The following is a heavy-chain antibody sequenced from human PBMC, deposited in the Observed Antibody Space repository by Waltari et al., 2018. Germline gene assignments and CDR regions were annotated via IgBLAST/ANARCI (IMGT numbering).Heavy chain of an antibody. J-gene: IGHJ3*02. CDR3: AKDSYSEHDAFDI. D-gene: IGHD4-4*01. CDR2: ISGSGGST. CDR1: GFTFRSWA. Sequence: EVQLLESGGGLVQPGGSLSLSCAASGFTFRSWAMSWGVQAPGKGLGWVSAISGSGGSTNSADSVKGRFTISRDNSKTTLYLQMNSLRAEDTAVYYCAKDSYSEHDAFDIWGQGTMVTVSS. V-gene: IGHV3-23*01.